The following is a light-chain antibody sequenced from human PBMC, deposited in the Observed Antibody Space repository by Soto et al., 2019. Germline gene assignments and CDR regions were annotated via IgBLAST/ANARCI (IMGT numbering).Light chain of an antibody. Sequence: QSVLTQPASVSGSPGQSIAISCTGTSSDFDGFTKVSWYQHHPDKAPKLMMYDVTNRPPGVSDRFSGSKSGNTASLTISGLQAEDEADYYCSSFTSSFTYVFGSGTKVTVL. CDR2: DVT. CDR3: SSFTSSFTYV. CDR1: SSDFDGFTK. J-gene: IGLJ1*01. V-gene: IGLV2-14*03.